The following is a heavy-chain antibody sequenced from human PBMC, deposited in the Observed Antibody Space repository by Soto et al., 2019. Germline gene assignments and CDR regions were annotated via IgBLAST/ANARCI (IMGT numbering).Heavy chain of an antibody. V-gene: IGHV1-46*01. CDR1: GYTLTHYY. J-gene: IGHJ4*02. Sequence: QVQLVQSGAEVKKPGASVKVSCKASGYTLTHYYMHWVRQAPGQGPEWVGVINPSTLVTRYAQKFQGRVTKTRETSTSTVYMELNSLISEDTAVYYCARNGQTYDYYFFDNWGQGTLVTVSS. D-gene: IGHD5-12*01. CDR2: INPSTLVT. CDR3: ARNGQTYDYYFFDN.